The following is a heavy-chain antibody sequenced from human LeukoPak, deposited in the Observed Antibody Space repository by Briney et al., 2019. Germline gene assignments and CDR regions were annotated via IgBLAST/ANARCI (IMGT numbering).Heavy chain of an antibody. CDR1: GYSISSGSY. V-gene: IGHV4-38-2*01. CDR3: ARHLYIPAAHDAFDI. CDR2: IYHSGST. D-gene: IGHD2-2*01. Sequence: PSETLSLTCAVSGYSISSGSYWGWVRQPPGKGLEWIGSIYHSGSTYYKPSLKRRVTISVDTSKNQFSLKLSSVTAADTAVYYCARHLYIPAAHDAFDIWGQGTMVTVSS. J-gene: IGHJ3*02.